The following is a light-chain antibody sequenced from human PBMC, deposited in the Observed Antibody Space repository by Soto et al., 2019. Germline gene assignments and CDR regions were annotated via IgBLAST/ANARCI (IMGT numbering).Light chain of an antibody. CDR3: QHSYGTPA. V-gene: IGKV1-39*01. J-gene: IGKJ5*01. CDR2: AAS. CDR1: QSISIY. Sequence: DIQMTQSPSSLSASVGDRVTITCRASQSISIYLNWYQQKPGKAPKLLIYAASSLQSGVPSRFSADGSGTDFTLTISSLQPEDFATYYCQHSYGTPAFGQGTRLEIK.